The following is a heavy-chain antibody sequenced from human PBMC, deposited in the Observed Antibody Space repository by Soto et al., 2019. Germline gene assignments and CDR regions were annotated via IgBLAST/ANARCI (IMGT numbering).Heavy chain of an antibody. CDR1: GGSVSSGSYY. V-gene: IGHV4-61*01. D-gene: IGHD6-13*01. CDR2: IYYSGST. J-gene: IGHJ5*02. Sequence: KPSETLSLTCTVSGGSVSSGSYYWSWIRQPPGKGLEWIGYIYYSGSTNYNPSLKSRVTISVDTSKNQFSLKLSSVTAADTAVYYCARGRGSIAAVYNWFDPWGQGTLVTVS. CDR3: ARGRGSIAAVYNWFDP.